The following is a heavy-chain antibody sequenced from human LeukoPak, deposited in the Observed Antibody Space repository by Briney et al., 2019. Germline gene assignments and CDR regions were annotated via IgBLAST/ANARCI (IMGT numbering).Heavy chain of an antibody. D-gene: IGHD5-24*01. Sequence: ASVKVSCKASGYTFTGYYMHWVRQAPGQGLEWMGWINPNSGNTGYAQKFQGRVTMTRNTSISTAYMELSSLRSEDTAVYYCARGRAGAARLSYSARATNQDYWGQGTLVTVSS. J-gene: IGHJ4*02. CDR2: INPNSGNT. CDR3: ARGRAGAARLSYSARATNQDY. CDR1: GYTFTGYY. V-gene: IGHV1-8*02.